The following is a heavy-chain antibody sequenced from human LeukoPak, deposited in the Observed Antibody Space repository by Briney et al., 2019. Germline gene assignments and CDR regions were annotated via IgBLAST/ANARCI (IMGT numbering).Heavy chain of an antibody. D-gene: IGHD6-19*01. CDR2: ISYDGSNK. CDR3: ARGKQWLVPDY. CDR1: GFTFSSYA. J-gene: IGHJ4*02. V-gene: IGHV3-30-3*01. Sequence: PGGSLRLSCAASGFTFSSYAMHWVRQTPGKGLEWVAVISYDGSNKYYADSVKGRFTISRDNSKNTLYLQMDSLRAEDTAVYYCARGKQWLVPDYWGQGTLVTVSS.